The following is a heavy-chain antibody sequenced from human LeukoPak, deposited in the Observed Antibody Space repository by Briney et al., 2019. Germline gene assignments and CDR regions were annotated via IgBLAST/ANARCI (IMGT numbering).Heavy chain of an antibody. CDR3: ASRVLRYFDWLPSAEYFQH. CDR2: INQSGST. V-gene: IGHV4-34*01. Sequence: KPSETLSLTCAVYGGSFSGYYWSWIRQPPGKGLEWIGEINQSGSTNYNPSLKSRVTISVDTSKNQFSLKLSSVTAADTAVYYCASRVLRYFDWLPSAEYFQHWGQGTLVTVSS. J-gene: IGHJ1*01. D-gene: IGHD3-9*01. CDR1: GGSFSGYY.